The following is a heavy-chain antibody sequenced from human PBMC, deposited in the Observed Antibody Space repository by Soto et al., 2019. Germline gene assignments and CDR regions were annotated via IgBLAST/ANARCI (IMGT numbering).Heavy chain of an antibody. V-gene: IGHV4-30-2*01. CDR3: ARGLVVVAAFDY. J-gene: IGHJ4*02. CDR1: GGSISSGGYS. CDR2: IYHSGST. D-gene: IGHD2-15*01. Sequence: SETLSLTCAVSGGSISSGGYSWSWIRQPPGKGLEWIGYIYHSGSTYYNPSLKSRVTISVDRSKNQFSLKLSSVTAADTAVYYCARGLVVVAAFDYWGQGTLVPVS.